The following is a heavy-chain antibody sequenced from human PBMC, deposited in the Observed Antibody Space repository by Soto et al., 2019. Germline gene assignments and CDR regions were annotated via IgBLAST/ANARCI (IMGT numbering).Heavy chain of an antibody. D-gene: IGHD3-9*01. Sequence: EVQLVESGGGLVQPGGSLRLSCAASGFTFSHYWMYWVRQAPGKGLVCVSRISSDGSYASYADSVKGRFTISRDSAKSTLYLQMTSLRAEDTGGYYFAIAFDSLVPTAYWGQGTRVTVSS. V-gene: IGHV3-74*01. CDR2: ISSDGSYA. CDR1: GFTFSHYW. CDR3: AIAFDSLVPTAY. J-gene: IGHJ4*02.